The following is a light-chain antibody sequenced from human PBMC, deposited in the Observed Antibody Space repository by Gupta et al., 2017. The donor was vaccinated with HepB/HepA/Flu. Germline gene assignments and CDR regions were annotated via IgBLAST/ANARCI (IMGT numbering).Light chain of an antibody. CDR2: GTS. CDR3: QQVGHSPIT. CDR1: QSVSTSY. J-gene: IGKJ5*01. V-gene: IGKV3-20*01. Sequence: EIVLTQSPGTVSVSPGERVTLSYRASQSVSTSYLAWYQQKPGQAPRLLIYGTSNRATGIPDRFSGSGSGTDFTLTISRLEPEDFAVYYCQQVGHSPITFGQGTRLEIK.